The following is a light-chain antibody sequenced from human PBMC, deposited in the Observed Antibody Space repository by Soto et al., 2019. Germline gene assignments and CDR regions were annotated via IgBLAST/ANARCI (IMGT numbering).Light chain of an antibody. CDR1: QYINTR. J-gene: IGKJ4*01. V-gene: IGKV3-11*01. CDR3: QQRSNWPFT. Sequence: EIVLTQSPATLSSFPGDRVTLSCRASQYINTRLAWYQHRPGQAPRLLIYQTSLGAAGIPARFSASGSGTDFTLTISDVQPEDFAIYYCQQRSNWPFTLGGGTKVDIK. CDR2: QTS.